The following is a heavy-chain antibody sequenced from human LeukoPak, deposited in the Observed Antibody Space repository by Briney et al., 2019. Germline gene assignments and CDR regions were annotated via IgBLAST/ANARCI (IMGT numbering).Heavy chain of an antibody. CDR3: ARGYGGYSSGWYFPFDY. CDR1: GFTVSSNY. Sequence: GGSLRLSCAASGFTVSSNYMSWVRQAPGKGLEWVSVIYSGGSTYYADSVKGRFTISRDNSKNTLYLQMNSLRAEDTAVYYCARGYGGYSSGWYFPFDYWAREPWSPSPQ. D-gene: IGHD6-19*01. V-gene: IGHV3-53*01. J-gene: IGHJ4*02. CDR2: IYSGGST.